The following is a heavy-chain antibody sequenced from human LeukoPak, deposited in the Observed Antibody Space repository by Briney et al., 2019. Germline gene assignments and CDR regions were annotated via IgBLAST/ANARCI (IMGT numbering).Heavy chain of an antibody. CDR2: IYYSGST. J-gene: IGHJ4*02. CDR1: GGSISSGGYY. V-gene: IGHV4-31*03. D-gene: IGHD2-15*01. CDR3: ASLYCSGGSCYFDY. Sequence: SQTLSLTCTVSGGSISSGGYYWSWIRQHPGKGLEWIGYIYYSGSTYNNPSLKSRVMISVDTSKNQFSLKPSSVTAADTAVYYCASLYCSGGSCYFDYWGQGTLVTVSS.